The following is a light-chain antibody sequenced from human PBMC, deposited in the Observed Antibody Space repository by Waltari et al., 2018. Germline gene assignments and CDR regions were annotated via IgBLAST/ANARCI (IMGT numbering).Light chain of an antibody. CDR3: YSSDSTGLRV. J-gene: IGLJ1*01. CDR2: EDT. Sequence: SYELTQPPSVSVSPGPTARIPCSGPELPTNYASWSQQKSGQAPRLVIYEDTKRPSGIPERFSGSSSGTVATLTITGAQVDDEADYYCYSSDSTGLRVFGGGTTVVVL. CDR1: ELPTNY. V-gene: IGLV3-10*01.